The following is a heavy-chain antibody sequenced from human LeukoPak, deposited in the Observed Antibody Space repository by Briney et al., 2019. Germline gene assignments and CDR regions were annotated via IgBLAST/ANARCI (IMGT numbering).Heavy chain of an antibody. CDR3: ARDHRGGYDPDYFDY. Sequence: GRSLRLSCAASGFTFSSYAMHWVRQAPGKGLEWVAVTSYDGSNKYYADSVKGRFTISRDNSKNTLYLQMNSLRAEDTAVYYCARDHRGGYDPDYFDYWGQGTLVTVSS. D-gene: IGHD5-12*01. V-gene: IGHV3-30-3*01. J-gene: IGHJ4*02. CDR1: GFTFSSYA. CDR2: TSYDGSNK.